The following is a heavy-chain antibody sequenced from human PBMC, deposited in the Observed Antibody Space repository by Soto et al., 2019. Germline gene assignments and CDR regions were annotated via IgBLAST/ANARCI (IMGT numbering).Heavy chain of an antibody. CDR2: IIPIFGTA. D-gene: IGHD6-6*01. CDR1: GGTFSSYS. J-gene: IGHJ6*02. CDR3: ARVSRVLLIAARDYYYYGMDV. V-gene: IGHV1-69*13. Sequence: ASVKVSCKASGGTFSSYSISWVRQAPGQGLEWMGGIIPIFGTANYAQKFQGRVTITADESTSTAYMELSSLRSEDTAVYYCARVSRVLLIAARDYYYYGMDVWGQGTTVTVSS.